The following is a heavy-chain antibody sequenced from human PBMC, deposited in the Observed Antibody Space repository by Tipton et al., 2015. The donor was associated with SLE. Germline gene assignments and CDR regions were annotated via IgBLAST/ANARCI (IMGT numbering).Heavy chain of an antibody. CDR2: ISASGATI. V-gene: IGHV3-48*01. D-gene: IGHD6-6*01. J-gene: IGHJ4*02. CDR3: ANVYSSSPE. CDR1: GFTLSRHA. Sequence: SLRLSCTAPGFTLSRHAVNWVRQAPGKGLEWVSYISASGATIYYLDSLRGRFTISRDNAKNPVYLQMTSLRAEDTAVYYCANVYSSSPEWGQGTLVTVS.